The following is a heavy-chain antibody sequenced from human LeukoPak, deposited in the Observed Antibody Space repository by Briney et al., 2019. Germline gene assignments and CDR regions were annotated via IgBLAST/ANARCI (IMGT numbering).Heavy chain of an antibody. Sequence: SQTLSLTCAISGDSVSNNNYAWNWIRQSPSRGLEWLGRTYYRSQWHNDYARSVMSRISVDPDTSKNQFSLHLSSVTPDDTADCAGGYAFDVWGQGTMVTVSS. D-gene: IGHD2-15*01. J-gene: IGHJ3*01. CDR2: TYYRSQWHN. CDR1: GDSVSNNNYA. CDR3: GYAFDV. V-gene: IGHV6-1*01.